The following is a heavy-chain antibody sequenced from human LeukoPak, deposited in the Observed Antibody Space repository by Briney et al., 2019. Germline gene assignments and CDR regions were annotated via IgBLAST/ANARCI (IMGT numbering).Heavy chain of an antibody. CDR1: GFTFSSYA. Sequence: GRSLRLSCAASGFTFSSYAMHWVRQAPGKGLEWIAVISSGGTNKYYADSVRGRFTISRDNSKDTLYLQMSSLRIEGTAIYYCRAATRYLDYYYDYWGQGTLVTVSS. D-gene: IGHD3-22*01. CDR3: RAATRYLDYYYDY. V-gene: IGHV3-30*04. CDR2: ISSGGTNK. J-gene: IGHJ4*02.